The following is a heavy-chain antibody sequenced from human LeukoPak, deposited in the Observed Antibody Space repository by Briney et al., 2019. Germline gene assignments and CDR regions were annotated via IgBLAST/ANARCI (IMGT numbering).Heavy chain of an antibody. Sequence: PGGSLRLSCAASGFTFSSYWMHWVRQAPGKGLGWVSRINTDGSSTSYADSVKGRFTISRDNAKNTLYLQMNSLRAEDTAVYYCARVGGSYSYYYYYYIDVWGKGTTVTVS. V-gene: IGHV3-74*01. CDR1: GFTFSSYW. CDR3: ARVGGSYSYYYYYYIDV. J-gene: IGHJ6*03. CDR2: INTDGSST. D-gene: IGHD1-26*01.